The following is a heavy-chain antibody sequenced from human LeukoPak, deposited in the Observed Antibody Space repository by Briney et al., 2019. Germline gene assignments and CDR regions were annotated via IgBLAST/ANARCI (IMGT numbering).Heavy chain of an antibody. CDR2: ISSSSSYI. J-gene: IGHJ4*02. CDR1: GFTFRRYS. V-gene: IGHV3-21*01. CDR3: ARETYDILTGYYNLDY. D-gene: IGHD3-9*01. Sequence: PGGSPRISWRASGFTFRRYSMNWVRPAPGEGLEWGSSISSSSSYIYYADSVKGRFTISSDNAKNSLYLQMNSLRAEDTAVYYCARETYDILTGYYNLDYWGQGTLVTVSS.